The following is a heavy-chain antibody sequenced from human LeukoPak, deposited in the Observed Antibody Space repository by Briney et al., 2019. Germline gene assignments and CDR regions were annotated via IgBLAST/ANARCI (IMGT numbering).Heavy chain of an antibody. V-gene: IGHV4-39*01. Sequence: PSETLSLTCTVSGGSISSSSYYWGWIRQPPGKGLEWIGSIYYSGSTYYNPSLKSRVTISVDTSKNQFSLKLSSVTAADTAVYYCARYYYDSSDYYYSHFDYWGQGTLVTVSS. J-gene: IGHJ4*02. CDR1: GGSISSSSYY. CDR3: ARYYYDSSDYYYSHFDY. CDR2: IYYSGST. D-gene: IGHD3-22*01.